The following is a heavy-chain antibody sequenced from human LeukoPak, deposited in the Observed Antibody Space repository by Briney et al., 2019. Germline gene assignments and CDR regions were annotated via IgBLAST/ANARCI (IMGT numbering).Heavy chain of an antibody. J-gene: IGHJ1*01. Sequence: PSETLSHTCTVSGGSNSSGSYYWSWIRQPAGKGLEWIGRIYTSGSTNYNPSLKSRVTISVDTSKNQFSLKLSSVTAADTAVYYCARDDCSGGSCYHSGWGQGTLVTVSS. CDR1: GGSNSSGSYY. D-gene: IGHD2-15*01. CDR3: ARDDCSGGSCYHSG. V-gene: IGHV4-61*02. CDR2: IYTSGST.